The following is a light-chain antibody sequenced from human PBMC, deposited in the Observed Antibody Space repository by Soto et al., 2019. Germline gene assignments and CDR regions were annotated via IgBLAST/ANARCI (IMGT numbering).Light chain of an antibody. CDR3: QQYYSYRVT. Sequence: AIRMTPSPSSFSASTGDRVTITCRASQGISSYLAWYQQKPGKAPKLLIHAASTLQSGVPSRFSGSGSGTDFTLTISCLQSEDFATYYCQQYYSYRVTFGGGTKVEIK. CDR1: QGISSY. J-gene: IGKJ4*01. V-gene: IGKV1-8*01. CDR2: AAS.